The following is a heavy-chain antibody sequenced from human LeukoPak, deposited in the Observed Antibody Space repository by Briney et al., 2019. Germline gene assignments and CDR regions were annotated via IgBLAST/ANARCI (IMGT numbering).Heavy chain of an antibody. J-gene: IGHJ6*02. CDR2: IIPIFGTA. CDR3: ASPPVLRFLEWLTPADYYYYYGMDV. D-gene: IGHD3-3*01. V-gene: IGHV1-69*13. Sequence: SVNVSCKASGGTFSSYAISWVRQAPGQGLEWMGGIIPIFGTANYAQKFQGRVTITADESTSTAYMELSSLRSEDTAVYYCASPPVLRFLEWLTPADYYYYYGMDVWGQGTTVTVSS. CDR1: GGTFSSYA.